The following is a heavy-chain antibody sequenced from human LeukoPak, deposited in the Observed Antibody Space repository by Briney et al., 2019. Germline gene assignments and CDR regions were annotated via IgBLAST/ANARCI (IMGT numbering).Heavy chain of an antibody. J-gene: IGHJ4*02. D-gene: IGHD1-14*01. CDR3: ARGGDRRGFDY. CDR1: GGSISDGGYY. Sequence: SQTLSLTCTVSGGSISDGGYYWSWIRQHPGKGLEWIGYIYDSGTTYYSPALQSRVTTSVDTSDNKFSLKLKSLTAADTAVYYCARGGDRRGFDYWGQGTLVTVSS. V-gene: IGHV4-31*03. CDR2: IYDSGTT.